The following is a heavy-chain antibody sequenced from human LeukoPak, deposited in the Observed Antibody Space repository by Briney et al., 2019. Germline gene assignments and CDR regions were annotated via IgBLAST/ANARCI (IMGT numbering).Heavy chain of an antibody. CDR2: TSGSGATGT. CDR1: GFTFSSYV. D-gene: IGHD4-23*01. Sequence: GGSLRLSCAASGFTFSSYVINWVRQAPGKGLERVSVTSGSGATGTYYADSVKGRFTISRDNYKNTLFLEMNSLRAEDTALYYCAKGYYGGSASHFDSWGQGILVTVSS. CDR3: AKGYYGGSASHFDS. V-gene: IGHV3-23*01. J-gene: IGHJ4*02.